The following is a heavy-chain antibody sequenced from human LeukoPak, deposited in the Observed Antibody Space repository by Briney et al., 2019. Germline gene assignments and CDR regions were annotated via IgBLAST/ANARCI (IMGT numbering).Heavy chain of an antibody. CDR2: MNPNTGNT. V-gene: IGHV1-8*03. D-gene: IGHD3-16*01. CDR1: GYIFTTYD. J-gene: IGHJ4*02. CDR3: ARFGGGATKDDRLDY. Sequence: GASVKVSCKASGYIFTTYDINWVRLAPGQGLEWMAWMNPNTGNTGFAQKFQGRVTVSRNTVISTAYMELNSLRSEDTAVYYCARFGGGATKDDRLDYWGQGTLVTVSS.